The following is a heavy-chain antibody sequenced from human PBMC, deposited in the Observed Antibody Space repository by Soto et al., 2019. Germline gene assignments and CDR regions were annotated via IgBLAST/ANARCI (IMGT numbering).Heavy chain of an antibody. CDR1: GFNFSNYW. D-gene: IGHD5-18*01. CDR3: ARGASGYSYG. V-gene: IGHV3-74*01. Sequence: EVQLVESGGGLVQPGGSLRLSCAASGFNFSNYWMHWVRQAPGKGLVWVSRINTDGSGTTYADSVKGRFTMSRANAKNTLYLQMNGLRAEDTAVYYCARGASGYSYGWGQGTLVTVSS. J-gene: IGHJ4*02. CDR2: INTDGSGT.